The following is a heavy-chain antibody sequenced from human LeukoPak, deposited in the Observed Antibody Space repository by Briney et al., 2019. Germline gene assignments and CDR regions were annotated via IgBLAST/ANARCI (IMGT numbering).Heavy chain of an antibody. CDR1: GFTFSSYS. CDR2: ISSSSSYI. V-gene: IGHV3-21*01. Sequence: KPGGSLRLSCAASGFTFSSYSMNWVRQAPGKGLEWVSSISSSSSYIYYADSMKGRFTISRDNAKNSLYLQMNSLRAEYTAVYYCAREGRNYYDSSGYYPWWGQGTLVTVSS. CDR3: AREGRNYYDSSGYYPW. D-gene: IGHD3-22*01. J-gene: IGHJ4*02.